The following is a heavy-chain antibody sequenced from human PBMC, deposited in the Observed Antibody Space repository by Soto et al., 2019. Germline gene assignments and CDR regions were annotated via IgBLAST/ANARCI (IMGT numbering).Heavy chain of an antibody. CDR1: GHTFTSYG. Sequence: ASVKVSCKASGHTFTSYGISWVRQAPGQGLEWMGWISAYNGNTNYAQKLQGRVTMTTDTSTSTAYMELRSLRSDDTAVYYCARHIVVVTAMTYYYYGMDVWGQGTTVTVSS. J-gene: IGHJ6*02. D-gene: IGHD2-21*02. CDR2: ISAYNGNT. V-gene: IGHV1-18*01. CDR3: ARHIVVVTAMTYYYYGMDV.